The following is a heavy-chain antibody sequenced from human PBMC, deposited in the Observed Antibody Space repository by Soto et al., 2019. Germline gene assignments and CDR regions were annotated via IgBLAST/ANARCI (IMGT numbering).Heavy chain of an antibody. Sequence: QVQLVESGGGVVQPGRSLRLSCAASGFTFSSYGMHWVRQAPGKGLEWVAVIWYDGSNKYYADSVKGRFTISRDNSKNPLYLQMNSLRAEDTAVYYCARDRKARAHDYWGQGTLVTVSS. CDR3: ARDRKARAHDY. CDR2: IWYDGSNK. J-gene: IGHJ4*02. V-gene: IGHV3-33*01. CDR1: GFTFSSYG.